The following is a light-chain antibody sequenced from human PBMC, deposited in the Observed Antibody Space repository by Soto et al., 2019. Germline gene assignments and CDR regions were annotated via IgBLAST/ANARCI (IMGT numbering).Light chain of an antibody. CDR1: QSVSSN. V-gene: IGKV3-15*01. CDR3: QQYNNWPPLT. J-gene: IGKJ4*01. Sequence: EIVMTQSPATLSLSPGEEATLSCRASQSVSSNLAWYQQKPGQPPRLLIYAASTRATGIPARFSGSGSGTEFTLPISSLQSEDFAVYYCQQYNNWPPLTFGGGTKVEIK. CDR2: AAS.